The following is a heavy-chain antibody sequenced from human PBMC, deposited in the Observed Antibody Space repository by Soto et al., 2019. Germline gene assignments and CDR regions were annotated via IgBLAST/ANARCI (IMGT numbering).Heavy chain of an antibody. CDR1: GYTFTSYG. V-gene: IGHV1-18*01. D-gene: IGHD3-22*01. Sequence: ASVKVSCKASGYTFTSYGINWVRQAPGQGLEWLGWISAYDGYTNYAQILQGRVSMTTDTSTKTAYMELRSLRSDDTAIYYCARGGFYDSRGARNYCCYGMNVWGQGTTVTVS. CDR2: ISAYDGYT. CDR3: ARGGFYDSRGARNYCCYGMNV. J-gene: IGHJ6*02.